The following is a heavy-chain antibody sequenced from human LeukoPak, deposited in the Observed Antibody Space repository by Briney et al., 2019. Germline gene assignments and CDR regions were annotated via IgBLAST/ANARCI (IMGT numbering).Heavy chain of an antibody. V-gene: IGHV3-30*18. Sequence: EGSLRLSCAASGFPFSSYAMHWVRQAPGKGLEWVAVISYDGDNKYYADSVKGRFTISRDHSKNTLHLQMNSLRPEDTAVYYCAKSGYQLLAGNWFDPWGQGTLVTVSS. D-gene: IGHD2-2*01. CDR3: AKSGYQLLAGNWFDP. CDR1: GFPFSSYA. J-gene: IGHJ5*02. CDR2: ISYDGDNK.